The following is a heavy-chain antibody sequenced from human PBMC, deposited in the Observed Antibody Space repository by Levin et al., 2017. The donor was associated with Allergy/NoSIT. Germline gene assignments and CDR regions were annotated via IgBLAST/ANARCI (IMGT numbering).Heavy chain of an antibody. D-gene: IGHD1-26*01. CDR3: ARRKVGATVDY. CDR2: ISSGGSII. J-gene: IGHJ4*02. V-gene: IGHV3-11*01. Sequence: PGGSLRLSCAASGFTFRDYYMNWIRQAPGKGLEFVSYISSGGSIIHYADSLQGRFTISRDNAKDSLYLQMNSLRVEDTAMYYCARRKVGATVDYWGQGTLVTVSS. CDR1: GFTFRDYY.